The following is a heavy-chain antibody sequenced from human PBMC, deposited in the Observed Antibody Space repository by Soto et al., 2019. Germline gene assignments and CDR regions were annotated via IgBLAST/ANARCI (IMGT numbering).Heavy chain of an antibody. V-gene: IGHV1-18*01. CDR2: ISAYNGNT. CDR1: GYTFTSYG. CDR3: ARCLAAVAGASYYGMDV. D-gene: IGHD6-19*01. J-gene: IGHJ6*02. Sequence: QVQLVQSGAEVKKPGASVKVSCKASGYTFTSYGISWVRQAPGQGLEWMGWISAYNGNTNYAQKLQGRVTMTTDTSTSTAYMELRGLRSDDTAVYYCARCLAAVAGASYYGMDVWGQGTTVTVSS.